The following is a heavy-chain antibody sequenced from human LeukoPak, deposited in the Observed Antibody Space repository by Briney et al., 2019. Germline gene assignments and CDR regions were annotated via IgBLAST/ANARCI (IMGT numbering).Heavy chain of an antibody. V-gene: IGHV3-20*04. CDR2: INRNGGST. CDR3: ARDGRISRDIVVVPAAH. CDR1: GFTFDDYG. Sequence: GGSLRLSCAASGFTFDDYGMSWVRQAPGKGLEWVSGINRNGGSTGYADSVKGRFTISRDNAKNSLYLQMNSLRAEDTALYYCARDGRISRDIVVVPAAHWGQGTLVTVSS. D-gene: IGHD2-2*01. J-gene: IGHJ4*02.